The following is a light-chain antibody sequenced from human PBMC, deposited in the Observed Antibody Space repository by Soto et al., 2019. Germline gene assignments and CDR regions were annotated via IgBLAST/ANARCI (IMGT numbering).Light chain of an antibody. CDR3: SSYTDSSNYV. Sequence: QSVLTQPPSVSGARGLRVTISCTGSSSNIGAGYPVHWYQQLPGTAPKLLVAGNRPSGVPDRFSVSKSGASASLAITGLQAEDEADYYCSSYTDSSNYVFGTGTNLTVL. J-gene: IGLJ1*01. CDR2: G. V-gene: IGLV1-40*01. CDR1: SSNIGAGYP.